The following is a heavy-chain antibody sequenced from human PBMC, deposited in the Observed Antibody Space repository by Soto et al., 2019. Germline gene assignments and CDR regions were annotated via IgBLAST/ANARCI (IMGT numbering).Heavy chain of an antibody. CDR3: AKDPTIFGAVIPWYYGMDV. V-gene: IGHV3-23*01. CDR2: ISGSGGST. CDR1: GFTFSSYA. Sequence: WWSLRLSCAASGFTFSSYAMSWFRQAPGKGLEWVSAISGSGGSTYYADSVKGRFTISRDNSKNTLYLQMNSLRAEDTAVYYCAKDPTIFGAVIPWYYGMDVWGQGTTVTVSS. J-gene: IGHJ6*02. D-gene: IGHD3-3*01.